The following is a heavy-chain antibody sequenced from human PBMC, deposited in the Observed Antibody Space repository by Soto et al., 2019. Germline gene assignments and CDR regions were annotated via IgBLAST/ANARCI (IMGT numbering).Heavy chain of an antibody. V-gene: IGHV3-15*07. CDR3: TTDSYITSIIVRFDY. D-gene: IGHD3-22*01. Sequence: PGGSLRLSCAASGFTFSNAWINWVRQTPGKGLEWVGRVKSKTDGGTTDFAAPVKGRFAISRDDSKNMVYLEMNSLKTEDTAIYYCTTDSYITSIIVRFDYWGHGTLVNVSS. CDR1: GFTFSNAW. J-gene: IGHJ4*01. CDR2: VKSKTDGGTT.